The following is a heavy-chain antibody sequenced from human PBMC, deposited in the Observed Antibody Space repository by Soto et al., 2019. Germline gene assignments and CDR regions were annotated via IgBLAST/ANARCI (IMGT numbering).Heavy chain of an antibody. CDR3: ARVATIFGVVPDY. V-gene: IGHV1-2*04. J-gene: IGHJ4*02. CDR2: INPNGGGT. CDR1: GYTFSGYY. Sequence: VKVSCKASGYTFSGYYIHWVRQAPGQGLEWMGWINPNGGGTNYAQKFQGCLTLTRDASISTAYMELSRLSSDDTAVYFCARVATIFGVVPDYWGQGTLVTVSS. D-gene: IGHD3-3*01.